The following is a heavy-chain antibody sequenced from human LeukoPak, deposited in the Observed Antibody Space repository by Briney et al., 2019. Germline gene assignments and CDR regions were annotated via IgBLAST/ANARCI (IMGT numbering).Heavy chain of an antibody. D-gene: IGHD6-13*01. Sequence: GESLKISCKGSGYSFTTYWIGWVRQMPRKGLEWMGIIYPGDSDTRYSPSFQGQVTISADKHISTDYLQWSSLKASDAAIYYCARRITAPEAFDIWGHGTMVTVSS. CDR1: GYSFTTYW. J-gene: IGHJ3*02. V-gene: IGHV5-51*01. CDR3: ARRITAPEAFDI. CDR2: IYPGDSDT.